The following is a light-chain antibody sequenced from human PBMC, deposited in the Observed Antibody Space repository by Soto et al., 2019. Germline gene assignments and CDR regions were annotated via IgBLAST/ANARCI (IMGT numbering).Light chain of an antibody. J-gene: IGKJ5*01. Sequence: EIVLTQSPGTLSVSPVEIATLSCRASQSVSSNLAWYQQKPGQAPRLLIYGASTRATGIPARFSGSGSGTEFTLTISSLQSEDFAVYYCHQYDNWPKTFGQGTRREIK. V-gene: IGKV3-15*01. CDR3: HQYDNWPKT. CDR2: GAS. CDR1: QSVSSN.